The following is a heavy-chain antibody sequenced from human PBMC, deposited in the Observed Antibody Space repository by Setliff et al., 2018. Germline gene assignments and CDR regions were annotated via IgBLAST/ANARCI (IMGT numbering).Heavy chain of an antibody. J-gene: IGHJ4*02. Sequence: KASETLSLTCTVSGGSISSGSYYWSWIRQPAGKGLEWIGRIYTSGSTNYNPSLKSRVTISVDTSKNQFSLKLSSVTAADTAVYYCARTLLLSPYYFDYWGQGPLVTVS. CDR2: IYTSGST. D-gene: IGHD2-21*01. V-gene: IGHV4-61*02. CDR3: ARTLLLSPYYFDY. CDR1: GGSISSGSYY.